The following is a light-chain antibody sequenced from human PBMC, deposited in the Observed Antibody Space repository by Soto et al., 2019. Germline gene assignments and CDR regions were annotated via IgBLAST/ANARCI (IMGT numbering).Light chain of an antibody. CDR1: QAISSN. V-gene: IGKV3-15*01. Sequence: EIVMTQSPATLSVSRGERATLSCRANQAISSNLAWYQQKPGQAPRLLVYGASTRATDIPDRFSGSGSGTEFTLTISCLQSEDVAVYYCQLYNNWIGTFGGGAKVDIK. J-gene: IGKJ4*01. CDR3: QLYNNWIGT. CDR2: GAS.